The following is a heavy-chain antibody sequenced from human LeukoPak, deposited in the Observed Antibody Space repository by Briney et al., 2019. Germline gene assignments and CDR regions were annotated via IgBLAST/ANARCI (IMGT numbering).Heavy chain of an antibody. D-gene: IGHD6-13*01. Sequence: ASVKVSCTASGYTFTSYAMHWVRQAPGQRLEWMGWINAGNGNTKYSQKFQGRVTITRDTSASTAYMELSSLRSEDTAVYYCARDIAAAGRFYYYYGMDVWGKGTTVTVSS. CDR2: INAGNGNT. J-gene: IGHJ6*04. CDR1: GYTFTSYA. CDR3: ARDIAAAGRFYYYYGMDV. V-gene: IGHV1-3*01.